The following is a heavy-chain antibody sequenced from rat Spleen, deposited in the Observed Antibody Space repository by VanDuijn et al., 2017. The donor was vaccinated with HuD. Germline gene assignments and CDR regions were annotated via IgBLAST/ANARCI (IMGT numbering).Heavy chain of an antibody. D-gene: IGHD1-7*01. CDR1: GFTFNNYW. V-gene: IGHV5-31*01. J-gene: IGHJ4*01. CDR3: TREGYGYVMDA. CDR2: INNTGGST. Sequence: EVQLVESGGGLVQPGRSLKLSCVASGFTFNNYWMTWIRQAPGKGLEWVASINNTGGSTYSPDSVKGRFTISRDNAKSTLYLQMNSLRSEDTATYYCTREGYGYVMDAWGQGASVTVSS.